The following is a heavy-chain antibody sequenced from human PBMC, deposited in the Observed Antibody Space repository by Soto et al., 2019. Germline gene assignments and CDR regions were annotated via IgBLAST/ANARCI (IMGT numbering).Heavy chain of an antibody. CDR2: IYYSGST. CDR1: GGSISSSSYY. CDR3: ARITGTTWYFDY. V-gene: IGHV4-39*01. D-gene: IGHD1-7*01. Sequence: QLQLQESGPGLVKPSETLSLTCTVSGGSISSSSYYWGWIRQPPGKGLEWIGSIYYSGSTYYNPSLKSRVTISVDTSKNQFSLKLSSVTAADTAVYYCARITGTTWYFDYWGQGTLVTVSS. J-gene: IGHJ4*02.